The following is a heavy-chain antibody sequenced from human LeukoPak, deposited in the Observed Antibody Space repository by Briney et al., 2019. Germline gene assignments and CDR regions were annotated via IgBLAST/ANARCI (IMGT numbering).Heavy chain of an antibody. J-gene: IGHJ4*02. Sequence: GGSLRLSCAASGFTFSSYAMHWVRQAPGKGLEWVAVISYDGSNKYYADSVKGRFTISRDNSKNTLYLQMNSLRAEDTAVYYCARGGYCSSTSCYTGGIDYWGQGTLVTVSS. CDR1: GFTFSSYA. CDR3: ARGGYCSSTSCYTGGIDY. CDR2: ISYDGSNK. V-gene: IGHV3-30-3*01. D-gene: IGHD2-2*02.